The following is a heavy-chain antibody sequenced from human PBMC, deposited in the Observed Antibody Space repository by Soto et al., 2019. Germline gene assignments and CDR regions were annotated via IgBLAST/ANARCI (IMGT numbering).Heavy chain of an antibody. Sequence: SETLSLTCAVYGGSFSGYQWSWIRQTPGKGLEWIGEINDSGNINYNPSLKSRVTILVDTAKKQISLKLSSVTAADTAVYYCARGLILWFGELSRRGGYYYYMDVWGKGTTVTAP. J-gene: IGHJ6*03. CDR2: INDSGNI. CDR3: ARGLILWFGELSRRGGYYYYMDV. V-gene: IGHV4-34*01. D-gene: IGHD3-10*01. CDR1: GGSFSGYQ.